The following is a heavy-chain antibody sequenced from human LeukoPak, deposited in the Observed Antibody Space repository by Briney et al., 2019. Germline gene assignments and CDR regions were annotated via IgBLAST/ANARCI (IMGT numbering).Heavy chain of an antibody. J-gene: IGHJ4*02. V-gene: IGHV3-9*01. CDR2: ISWNSGSI. CDR1: GFTFDDYA. D-gene: IGHD3-3*01. CDR3: AKDNSVYDFWSGYSYYFDY. Sequence: GGSLRLSCAASGFTFDDYAMPWVRQAPGKGLEWVSGISWNSGSIGYADSVKGRFTISRDNAKNSLYLQMNSLRAKDTALYYCAKDNSVYDFWSGYSYYFDYWGQGTLVTVSS.